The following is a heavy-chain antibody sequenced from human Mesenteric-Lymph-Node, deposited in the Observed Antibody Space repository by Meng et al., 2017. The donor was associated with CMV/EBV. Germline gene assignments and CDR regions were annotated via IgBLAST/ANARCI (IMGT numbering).Heavy chain of an antibody. Sequence: SETLSLTCTVSGDSISSSTYYWGWIRQPPGKGLEWIGNLCYSGDTYYNPSLKSRVTISLDTSKNQFSLKLNSVTAADTAVYYCARKGSSLVRPLDYWGQGTLVTVSS. CDR1: GDSISSSTYY. J-gene: IGHJ4*02. CDR2: LCYSGDT. CDR3: ARKGSSLVRPLDY. V-gene: IGHV4-39*07. D-gene: IGHD3-10*01.